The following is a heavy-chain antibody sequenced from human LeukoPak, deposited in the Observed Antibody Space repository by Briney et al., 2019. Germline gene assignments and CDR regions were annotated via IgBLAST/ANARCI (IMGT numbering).Heavy chain of an antibody. Sequence: GASVKVSCKASGYTFFSYGINWVRQAPGQGREWMGWISAYNGNTNYVQKLQGRDTMTTDTSTSTAYMELRSLRSDDTAVYYCARAAYCSSTSCPDYWGQGTLVTVSS. CDR2: ISAYNGNT. J-gene: IGHJ4*02. CDR1: GYTFFSYG. D-gene: IGHD2-2*01. CDR3: ARAAYCSSTSCPDY. V-gene: IGHV1-18*01.